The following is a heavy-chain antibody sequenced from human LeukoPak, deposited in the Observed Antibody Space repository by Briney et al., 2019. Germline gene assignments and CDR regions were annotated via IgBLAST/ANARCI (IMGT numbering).Heavy chain of an antibody. J-gene: IGHJ4*02. CDR1: GGSFSGYY. CDR3: ARGGYCDSSGYYGFYFDY. V-gene: IGHV4-34*01. Sequence: SETLSLTCAVYGGSFSGYYWSWIRQPPGKGLEWIGEINHSGSTNYNPSLKSRVTISVDTSKNQFSLKLSSVTAADTAVYYCARGGYCDSSGYYGFYFDYWGQGTLVTVSS. CDR2: INHSGST. D-gene: IGHD3-22*01.